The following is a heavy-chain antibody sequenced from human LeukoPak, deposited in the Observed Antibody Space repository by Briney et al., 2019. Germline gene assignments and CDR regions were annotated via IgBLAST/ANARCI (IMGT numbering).Heavy chain of an antibody. Sequence: PGGSLRLSCAASGFTFSGYAMHWVRQAPGKGLEWGAVVSYDGSNDYYADSVKGRFTISRDNSKNTLYLQMNSLRAEDTAVYYCATNGPGIAVAGYVDYWGQGTLVTVSS. J-gene: IGHJ4*02. D-gene: IGHD6-19*01. CDR2: VSYDGSND. CDR3: ATNGPGIAVAGYVDY. CDR1: GFTFSGYA. V-gene: IGHV3-30-3*01.